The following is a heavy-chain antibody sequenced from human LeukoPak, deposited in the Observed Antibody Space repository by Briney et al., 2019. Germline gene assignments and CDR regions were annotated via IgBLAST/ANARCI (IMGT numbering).Heavy chain of an antibody. D-gene: IGHD3-9*01. CDR3: ARLTPLYNWFDP. Sequence: SETLSLTCAVYGGSFSGYYWSWIRQPPGKGLEWIGEINHSGSTNYNPSLKSRVTISVDTSKNQFSLKLSSVTAADTAVYYCARLTPLYNWFDPWGQGTLVTVSS. CDR2: INHSGST. J-gene: IGHJ5*02. V-gene: IGHV4-34*01. CDR1: GGSFSGYY.